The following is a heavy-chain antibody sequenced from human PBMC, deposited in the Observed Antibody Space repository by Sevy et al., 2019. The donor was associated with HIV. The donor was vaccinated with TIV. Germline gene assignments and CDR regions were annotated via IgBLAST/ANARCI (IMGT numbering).Heavy chain of an antibody. CDR3: ARDRGEILRSAFKS. CDR2: ISHDGRNHK. D-gene: IGHD3-10*01. V-gene: IGHV3-33*08. CDR1: GFTFGEYG. J-gene: IGHJ4*02. Sequence: GGSLRLSCAASGFTFGEYGMHWVRQAPGKGLEWVAVISHDGRNHKYYADFVKGRFTISRDNSKNMVYLQMNSLRVEDTAIYYCARDRGEILRSAFKSWGQGTLVTVSS.